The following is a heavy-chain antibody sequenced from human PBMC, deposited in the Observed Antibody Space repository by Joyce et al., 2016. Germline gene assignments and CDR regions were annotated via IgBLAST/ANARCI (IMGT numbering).Heavy chain of an antibody. CDR2: SYYSGST. Sequence: QVQLQESGPGLVKPSQTLSLTCTVSGGSITSGGFYWRWFRHHPGKGLEWIGYSYYSGSTYYNPSLKSRVSRSEDTSKNQLSLKLSCVTAADTAVYYCARGEGVRLSVRRYFDLWGRGTLVSVSS. CDR1: GGSITSGGFY. D-gene: IGHD1-26*01. J-gene: IGHJ2*01. V-gene: IGHV4-31*03. CDR3: ARGEGVRLSVRRYFDL.